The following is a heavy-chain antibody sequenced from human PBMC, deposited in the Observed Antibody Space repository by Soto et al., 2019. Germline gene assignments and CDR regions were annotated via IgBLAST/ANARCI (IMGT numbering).Heavy chain of an antibody. D-gene: IGHD3-10*01. CDR2: IYYSGST. V-gene: IGHV4-59*01. Sequence: SETLSLTCTVSGGSISSYYWSWIRQPPGKGLEWIGYIYYSGSTNYNPSLKSRVTISVDTSKNQFSLKLSSVTAADTAVYYCARDSLIWFGEPPGGMDVWGQGTTVTVSS. J-gene: IGHJ6*02. CDR1: GGSISSYY. CDR3: ARDSLIWFGEPPGGMDV.